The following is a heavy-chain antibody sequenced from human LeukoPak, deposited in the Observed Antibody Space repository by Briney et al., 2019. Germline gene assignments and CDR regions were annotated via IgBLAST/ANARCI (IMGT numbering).Heavy chain of an antibody. J-gene: IGHJ4*02. CDR2: ISYDGSNK. CDR3: AGVRGVISYYFDY. V-gene: IGHV3-30-3*01. D-gene: IGHD3-10*01. Sequence: GGSLRLSCAASGFTFSSYAMHWVRQAPGKGLEWVAVISYDGSNKYYADSVKGRFTISRDNSKNALYLQMNSLRAEDTAVYYCAGVRGVISYYFDYWGQGTLVTVSS. CDR1: GFTFSSYA.